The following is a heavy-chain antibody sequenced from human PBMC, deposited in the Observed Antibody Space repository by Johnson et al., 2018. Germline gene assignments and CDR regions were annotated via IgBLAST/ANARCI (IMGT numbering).Heavy chain of an antibody. CDR2: IRSKANNYAT. Sequence: EVQLVETGGGLVQPGGSLKLSCAASGFPFSGSAMHWVRQAPGKGLEWVGRIRSKANNYATASAASVTGRFTIARDDSKGTTYLQMKSLRAEDTAVNCCARDNAYDRSGYSYYYYYMDVWGKGTTVTVSS. J-gene: IGHJ6*03. D-gene: IGHD3-22*01. CDR3: ARDNAYDRSGYSYYYYYMDV. V-gene: IGHV3-73*01. CDR1: GFPFSGSA.